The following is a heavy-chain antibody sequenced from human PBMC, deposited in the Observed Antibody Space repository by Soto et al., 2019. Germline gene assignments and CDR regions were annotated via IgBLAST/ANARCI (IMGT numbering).Heavy chain of an antibody. CDR2: ISDNGGRI. J-gene: IGHJ6*02. CDR1: GFTFSSYA. CDR3: AKGDSSSWHYYYGMDV. D-gene: IGHD6-13*01. V-gene: IGHV3-23*01. Sequence: GGSLRLSCAASGFTFSSYAMNWVRQAPGKGLEWVSVISDNGGRIYYADSVKGRFTISRDNSKIMLYLQMNSLRAEDTAVYYCAKGDSSSWHYYYGMDVWGQGTTVTVSS.